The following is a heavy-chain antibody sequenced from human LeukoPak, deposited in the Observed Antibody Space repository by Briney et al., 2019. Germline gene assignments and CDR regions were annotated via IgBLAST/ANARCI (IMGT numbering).Heavy chain of an antibody. CDR3: ARGQGTVTTH. CDR2: IYYSGST. V-gene: IGHV4-59*12. J-gene: IGHJ4*02. D-gene: IGHD4-17*01. CDR1: GGSISSYY. Sequence: SETLSLTCTVSGGSISSYYWSWIQQPPGKGLEWIGYIYYSGSTNYNPSLKSRVTISVDTSKNQFSLKVSPVTAADTAVYYCARGQGTVTTHWGQGTLVTVSS.